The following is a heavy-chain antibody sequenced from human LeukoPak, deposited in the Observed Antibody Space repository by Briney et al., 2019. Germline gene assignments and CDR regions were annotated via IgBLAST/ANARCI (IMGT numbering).Heavy chain of an antibody. J-gene: IGHJ4*02. CDR1: GYTFTGYY. CDR3: ARAGGYCGRISCPYYFDY. V-gene: IGHV1-8*02. CDR2: MNPNSGNT. Sequence: GASVKVSCKASGYTFTGYYMHWVRQASGQGLEWMGWMNPNSGNTGYAQKFQGRVTMTRNTSISPAYMELSSLRSEDTAVYYCARAGGYCGRISCPYYFDYWGQGSLVAVSS. D-gene: IGHD2-15*01.